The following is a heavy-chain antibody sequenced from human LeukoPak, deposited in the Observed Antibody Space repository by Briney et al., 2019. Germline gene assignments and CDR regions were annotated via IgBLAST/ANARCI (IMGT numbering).Heavy chain of an antibody. Sequence: VASVKVSCKVSGYTLTELSMHWVRQAPGKGLEWMGGFDPEDGETIYAQKFQGRVTMTEDTSTDTAYMELSSLRSEDTAVYYCATSSGWYEPFDYWGQGTLVTVSS. V-gene: IGHV1-24*01. CDR3: ATSSGWYEPFDY. CDR1: GYTLTELS. J-gene: IGHJ4*02. D-gene: IGHD6-19*01. CDR2: FDPEDGET.